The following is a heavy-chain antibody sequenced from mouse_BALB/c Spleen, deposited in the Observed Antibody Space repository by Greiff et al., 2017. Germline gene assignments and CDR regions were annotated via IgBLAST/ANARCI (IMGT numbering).Heavy chain of an antibody. D-gene: IGHD1-2*01. Sequence: EVNLVESGGGLVKPGGSLKLSCAASGFTFSSYAMSWVRQSPEKRLEWVAEISSGGSYTYYPDTVTGRFTISRDNAKNTLYLEVSSLRSEDTAMYYCARFATATAYWGQGTLVTVSA. CDR2: ISSGGSYT. CDR3: ARFATATAY. CDR1: GFTFSSYA. J-gene: IGHJ3*01. V-gene: IGHV5-9-4*01.